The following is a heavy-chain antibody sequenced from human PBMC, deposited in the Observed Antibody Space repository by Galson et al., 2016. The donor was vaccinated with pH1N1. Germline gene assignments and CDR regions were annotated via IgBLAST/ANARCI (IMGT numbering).Heavy chain of an antibody. Sequence: QSGAEVKKPGESLKISCQGSGYSFSSHWIGWVRQMPGKGLEWMGIIYPGDSDTKCSPSFQGQVTFSADKSSNTAYVQWNSLKTSDTAMYFWARRSAVAGVDYWGQGTLVTVSS. CDR2: IYPGDSDT. CDR1: GYSFSSHW. J-gene: IGHJ4*02. V-gene: IGHV5-51*01. D-gene: IGHD6-19*01. CDR3: ARRSAVAGVDY.